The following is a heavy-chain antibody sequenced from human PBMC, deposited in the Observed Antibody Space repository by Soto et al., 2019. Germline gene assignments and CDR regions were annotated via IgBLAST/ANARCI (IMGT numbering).Heavy chain of an antibody. J-gene: IGHJ4*02. CDR1: GVSISDTSYY. CDR2: IYFNGNT. V-gene: IGHV4-39*01. Sequence: QLQLQESGPGLVKPSETLSLTCNVSGVSISDTSYYWGWIRKPPGKGLEWIGTIYFNGNTFYNPSLKSRLTISVDTSKNQFSLRLTSVTAAETAVYYCARQGSYWGQGTLVAVSS. CDR3: ARQGSY.